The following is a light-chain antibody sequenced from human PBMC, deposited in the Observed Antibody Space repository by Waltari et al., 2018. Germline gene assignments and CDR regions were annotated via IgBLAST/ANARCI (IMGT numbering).Light chain of an antibody. J-gene: IGLJ2*01. CDR3: AAWDYSLDGHVL. Sequence: QSVLTQPPSASGTPGQRVTISCSGSNSNVGSNSVNWYQQVPGTAPKLLIYRNNQRPSGVPDRFSGSKSGISASLAISGLQSEDEADYYCAAWDYSLDGHVLFGGGTKLTVL. CDR1: NSNVGSNS. V-gene: IGLV1-44*01. CDR2: RNN.